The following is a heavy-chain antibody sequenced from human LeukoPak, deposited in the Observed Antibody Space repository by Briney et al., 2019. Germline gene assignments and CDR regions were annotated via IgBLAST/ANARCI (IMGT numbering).Heavy chain of an antibody. CDR1: GGTFISYA. D-gene: IGHD3-9*01. CDR2: IIPIFGTA. J-gene: IGHJ4*02. Sequence: SVKVSCKASGGTFISYAISWVRQAPGQGLEGMGRIIPIFGTANYAQKFQGRVTITTDESTSTAYMELSSLRSEDTAVYYCARNPYDILTGYGYYFDYWGQGTLVTVSS. V-gene: IGHV1-69*05. CDR3: ARNPYDILTGYGYYFDY.